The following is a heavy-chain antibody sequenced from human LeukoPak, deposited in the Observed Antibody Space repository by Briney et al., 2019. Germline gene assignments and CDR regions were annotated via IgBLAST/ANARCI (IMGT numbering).Heavy chain of an antibody. CDR2: IRYVGSYK. J-gene: IGHJ4*02. CDR3: ARENDYALDY. V-gene: IGHV3-30*12. Sequence: PGGSLRLSCAAAGFTFSNDGMYRVRQAAGKGLEWVSVIRYVGSYKYYADSVKGRFTIPRDNSQNTMYLQMNSLRAEDTAVYYCARENDYALDYWGQGTLVTVSS. CDR1: GFTFSNDG. D-gene: IGHD4-17*01.